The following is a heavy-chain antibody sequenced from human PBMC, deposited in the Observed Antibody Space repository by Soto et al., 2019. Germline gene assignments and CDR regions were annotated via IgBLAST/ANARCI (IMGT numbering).Heavy chain of an antibody. V-gene: IGHV4-34*01. Sequence: SEPLSLTCAVSGGSFSGYYWSSTRQPPGRGLEGLGEINHSGSTNYNPSLKSRVTISVDPSKNQLSLKLTSVTAAVTAVYYSARGLTCYDFWSGYSRGFYGMDVWGQGTTVTVSS. CDR1: GGSFSGYY. CDR3: ARGLTCYDFWSGYSRGFYGMDV. J-gene: IGHJ6*02. CDR2: INHSGST. D-gene: IGHD3-3*01.